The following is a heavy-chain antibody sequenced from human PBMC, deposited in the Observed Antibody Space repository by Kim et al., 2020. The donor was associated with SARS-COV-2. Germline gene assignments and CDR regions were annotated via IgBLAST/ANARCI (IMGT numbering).Heavy chain of an antibody. D-gene: IGHD3-16*01. J-gene: IGHJ4*02. V-gene: IGHV3-53*01. Sequence: GGSLRLSCAVSEFLVSRNYMTWVRQAPGKGLECISVLYTDGTEYYTDSVKGRFTISRDSSKNTLYLQMSSLRADDTAVYYCARALGYQIMGTRFGVNLYLDHWGQGALVTVSS. CDR2: LYTDGTE. CDR3: ARALGYQIMGTRFGVNLYLDH. CDR1: EFLVSRNY.